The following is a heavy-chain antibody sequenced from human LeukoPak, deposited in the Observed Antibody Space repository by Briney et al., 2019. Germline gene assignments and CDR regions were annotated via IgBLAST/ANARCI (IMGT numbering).Heavy chain of an antibody. V-gene: IGHV3-30-3*01. CDR3: ARQMYNSYLYANYCDY. D-gene: IGHD2-8*01. Sequence: PGRSLTLSCTASGLSLDTRDMYCLRQAPGKGLEWVAVILYDGSNKYYADSVRGRFTISRDNSKNTLYLQMNSLRAEDTAVYYCARQMYNSYLYANYCDYSGQRTLVTVSS. J-gene: IGHJ4*02. CDR1: GLSLDTRD. CDR2: ILYDGSNK.